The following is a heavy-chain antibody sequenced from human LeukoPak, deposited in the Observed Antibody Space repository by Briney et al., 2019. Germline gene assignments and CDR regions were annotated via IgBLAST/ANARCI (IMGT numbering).Heavy chain of an antibody. Sequence: ASVKVSCKASGYTFTSNYIHWVRQAPGQGLEWMGLINPSGGSTTYAQKFQGRVTMTRDTSTSTVYMELSSLRSEDTAVYYCARAYFYDSRDYYHDYWGQGTLVTVSS. D-gene: IGHD3-22*01. V-gene: IGHV1-46*01. CDR2: INPSGGST. CDR3: ARAYFYDSRDYYHDY. J-gene: IGHJ4*02. CDR1: GYTFTSNY.